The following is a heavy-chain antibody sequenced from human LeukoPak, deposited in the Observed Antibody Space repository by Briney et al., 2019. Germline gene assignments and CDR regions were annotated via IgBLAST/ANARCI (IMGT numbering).Heavy chain of an antibody. CDR3: ARDFSSNWYGTTDY. V-gene: IGHV3-49*03. CDR2: ITSKACSGTT. CDR1: GFTSGDYA. D-gene: IGHD6-13*01. J-gene: IGHJ4*02. Sequence: GRSLRLSCTPSGFTSGDYAMSGYRHAPGKGREWGGFITSKACSGTTEYDACVSGRFTVSRDDSKSIASLQMSSLKTDDTAVYYCARDFSSNWYGTTDYWGQGKLVTVSS.